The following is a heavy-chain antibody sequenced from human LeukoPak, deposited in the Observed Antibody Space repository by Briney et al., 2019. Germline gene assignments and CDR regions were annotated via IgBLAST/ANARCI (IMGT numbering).Heavy chain of an antibody. V-gene: IGHV1-8*03. D-gene: IGHD3-3*01. J-gene: IGHJ5*02. CDR3: ARGGAFYDFWSGYYWNNWFDP. CDR2: MNPNSGNT. CDR1: GYTFTGYY. Sequence: ASVKVSCKASGYTFTGYYMHWVRQATGQGLEWMGWMNPNSGNTGYAQKFQGRVTITRNTSISTAYMELSSLRSEDTAVYYCARGGAFYDFWSGYYWNNWFDPWGQGTLVTVSS.